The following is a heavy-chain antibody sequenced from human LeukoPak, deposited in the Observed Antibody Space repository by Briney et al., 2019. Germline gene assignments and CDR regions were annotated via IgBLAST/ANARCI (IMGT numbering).Heavy chain of an antibody. D-gene: IGHD1-1*01. V-gene: IGHV3-23*01. CDR1: GFTFSSYA. J-gene: IGHJ4*02. CDR2: ISDSGGSA. CDR3: AKLMTTHRRYFDY. Sequence: PGGSLRLSXAASGFTFSSYAMSWVRQAPGKGLEWVSVISDSGGSAYYADSVKGRFTMSRDNSKSTLYLQMNSLRAEDTAVYYCAKLMTTHRRYFDYWGQGTLVTVSS.